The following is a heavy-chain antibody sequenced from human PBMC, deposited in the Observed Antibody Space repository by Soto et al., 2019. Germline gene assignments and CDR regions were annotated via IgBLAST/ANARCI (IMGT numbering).Heavy chain of an antibody. CDR2: ISAYNGNT. J-gene: IGHJ5*01. D-gene: IGHD4-4*01. Sequence: ASGKVSWKGSGYTFTRYGIKLLRQAPGQGLEWMGWISAYNGNTNYAQKLQGRVTMTTDTSTSTAYMELRSLRSDDTAVYYCAKAKRGTVSLLAAWGQRTLASVS. V-gene: IGHV1-18*01. CDR1: GYTFTRYG. CDR3: AKAKRGTVSLLAA.